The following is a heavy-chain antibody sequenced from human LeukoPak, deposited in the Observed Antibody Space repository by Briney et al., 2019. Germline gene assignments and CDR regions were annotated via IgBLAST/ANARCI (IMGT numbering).Heavy chain of an antibody. V-gene: IGHV3-30-3*01. CDR2: ISFDGSNK. Sequence: PGRSLRLSCAASGFTFSSYAMHWVRQAPGKGLEWVAVISFDGSNKYYADSVKGRFTISRDNSKNTLYLQMNSLRAEDTAVYYCAREGGYYDSSGYSSRYFDLWGRGTLVTVSS. CDR3: AREGGYYDSSGYSSRYFDL. CDR1: GFTFSSYA. D-gene: IGHD3-22*01. J-gene: IGHJ2*01.